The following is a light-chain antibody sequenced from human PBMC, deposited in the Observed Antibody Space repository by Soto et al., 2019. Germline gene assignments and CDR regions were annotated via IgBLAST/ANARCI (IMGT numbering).Light chain of an antibody. CDR1: QSVSSN. CDR2: GAS. Sequence: EIVMTQSPATLSVSPGERATLYCRASQSVSSNLAWYQQKPGQAPRLLIYGASTRATGIPARFSGSGSGTEFTLTLSSLLSEDFAVSYCQQYNIWPPYTFGQGTKLEIK. CDR3: QQYNIWPPYT. J-gene: IGKJ2*01. V-gene: IGKV3-15*01.